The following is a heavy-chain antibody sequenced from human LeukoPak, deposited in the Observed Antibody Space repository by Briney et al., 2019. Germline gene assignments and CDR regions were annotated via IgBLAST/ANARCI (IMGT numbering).Heavy chain of an antibody. J-gene: IGHJ4*02. CDR3: VIRVGAVAGTGSFDY. V-gene: IGHV4-59*08. D-gene: IGHD6-19*01. Sequence: SETLSLTCTVSGGSFSSYYWSWIRQPPGKGLEWIGFIYYSGSTNYNSSLKSRVTISVDTSKNQFSLKLSSVTAADTAVYYCVIRVGAVAGTGSFDYWGQGTLITVSS. CDR2: IYYSGST. CDR1: GGSFSSYY.